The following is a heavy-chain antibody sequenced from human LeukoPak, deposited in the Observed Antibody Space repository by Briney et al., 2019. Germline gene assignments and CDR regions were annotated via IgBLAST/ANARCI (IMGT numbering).Heavy chain of an antibody. Sequence: GGSLRLSCAASGFTFSSYAMSWVRQAPGKGLEWVSAISGSGGSTYYADSVKGRFTISRDNSKNTLYQQMNSLRAEDTAVYYCAKDCSSTSCYDYWGQGTLVTVSS. CDR3: AKDCSSTSCYDY. V-gene: IGHV3-23*01. J-gene: IGHJ4*02. CDR2: ISGSGGST. D-gene: IGHD2-2*01. CDR1: GFTFSSYA.